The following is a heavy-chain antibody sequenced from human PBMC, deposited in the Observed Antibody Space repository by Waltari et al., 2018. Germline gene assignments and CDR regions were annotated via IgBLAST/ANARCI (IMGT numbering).Heavy chain of an antibody. J-gene: IGHJ4*02. Sequence: QMQLVESGGGVVQPGRSLRLSCAASGFIFSNCNMHWVRKAPGQGLEWVAGISNDGNNKDYADSVKTRFTVSRENSKNTLYLQINSLRDDDTAVYYCVKYSGFDYFFDYWGQGTLVTVSS. D-gene: IGHD5-12*01. CDR2: ISNDGNNK. V-gene: IGHV3-30*18. CDR1: GFIFSNCN. CDR3: VKYSGFDYFFDY.